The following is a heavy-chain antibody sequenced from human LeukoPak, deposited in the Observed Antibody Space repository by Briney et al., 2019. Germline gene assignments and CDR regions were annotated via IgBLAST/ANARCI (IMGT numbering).Heavy chain of an antibody. CDR2: VSYDGSNK. V-gene: IGHV3-30*03. J-gene: IGHJ6*02. D-gene: IGHD6-13*01. CDR1: GFTFSSYG. Sequence: PGGSLRLSCAASGFTFSSYGMHWVRQAPGKGLEWVAVVSYDGSNKYYADSVKGRFTISRDNSKNTLYLQMNSLRAEDTAVYYCARGRQQLVMDYYYYYGMDVWGQGTTVTVSS. CDR3: ARGRQQLVMDYYYYYGMDV.